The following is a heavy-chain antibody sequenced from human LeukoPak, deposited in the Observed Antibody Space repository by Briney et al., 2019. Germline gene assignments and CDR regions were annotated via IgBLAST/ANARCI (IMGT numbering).Heavy chain of an antibody. J-gene: IGHJ4*02. D-gene: IGHD2-2*01. CDR2: ILPDGSQK. Sequence: GGSLRLSCVASDFTFDFYWMTWVRQAPGKGLEWLANILPDGSQKYYVDSVKGRFAISRDNPKNSLYLQINNLRAEDTAVYYCGRLAHNAWYAIDFWGQGTLVTVSS. CDR1: DFTFDFYW. V-gene: IGHV3-7*01. CDR3: GRLAHNAWYAIDF.